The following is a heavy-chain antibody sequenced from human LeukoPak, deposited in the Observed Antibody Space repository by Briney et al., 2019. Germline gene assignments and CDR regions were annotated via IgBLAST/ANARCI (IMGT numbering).Heavy chain of an antibody. CDR3: ARDLPDYYGSGSQGFY. J-gene: IGHJ4*02. CDR1: GFTFSSYS. Sequence: PGGSLRLSCAASGFTFSSYSMNWVRQAPGKGLEWVSSISNGGFYIYYADSVKGRFTISRDNAKNSLYLQMNSLRAEDTAVYYCARDLPDYYGSGSQGFYWGQGTLVTVSS. D-gene: IGHD3-10*01. V-gene: IGHV3-21*01. CDR2: ISNGGFYI.